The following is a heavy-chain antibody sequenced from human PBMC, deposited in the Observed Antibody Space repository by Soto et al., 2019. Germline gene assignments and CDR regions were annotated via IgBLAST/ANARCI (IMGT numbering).Heavy chain of an antibody. V-gene: IGHV1-18*04. J-gene: IGHJ4*02. D-gene: IGHD3-22*01. CDR3: AREEGPGYYDSSGYYYYFDY. CDR2: ISAYNGNT. Sequence: QVPLVQSGAEGKKPGASVKVSCKASGYSFTSYGISWVRQAPGQGLEWMGWISAYNGNTNYAQKLQGRVTMTTDTSTSTAYMELRSLRSDDTAVYYCAREEGPGYYDSSGYYYYFDYWGQGTLVTVSS. CDR1: GYSFTSYG.